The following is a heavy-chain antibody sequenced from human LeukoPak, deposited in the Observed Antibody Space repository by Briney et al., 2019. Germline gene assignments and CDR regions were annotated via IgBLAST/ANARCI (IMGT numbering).Heavy chain of an antibody. CDR2: IYHSGST. D-gene: IGHD2-21*02. Sequence: SGTLSLTCAVSGGSISSSNWWSWVRQPPGKGLEWIGEIYHSGSTNYNPSLKSRVTILVDKSKNQFSLKLSSVTAADTAVYYCARVPGDQALDYWGQGTLVTVSS. J-gene: IGHJ4*02. CDR3: ARVPGDQALDY. CDR1: GGSISSSNW. V-gene: IGHV4-4*02.